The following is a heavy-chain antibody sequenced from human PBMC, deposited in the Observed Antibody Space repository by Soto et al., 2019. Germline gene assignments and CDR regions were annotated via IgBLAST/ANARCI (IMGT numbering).Heavy chain of an antibody. CDR3: ARAQFYSGSGNYNNLMFDA. J-gene: IGHJ5*02. D-gene: IGHD3-10*01. CDR1: GGSIGGVGYS. V-gene: IGHV4-30-2*01. CDR2: MYHSGTF. Sequence: LSLTCAVSGGSIGGVGYSWSWIRQPPGGGLEWIGYMYHSGTFLKSPSLKTRLTMSLDMSKNQFSLTLNSMTAADTAVYSCARAQFYSGSGNYNNLMFDAWGQGIQVTVSS.